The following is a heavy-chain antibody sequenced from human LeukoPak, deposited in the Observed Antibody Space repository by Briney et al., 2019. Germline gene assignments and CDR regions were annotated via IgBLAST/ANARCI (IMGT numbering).Heavy chain of an antibody. D-gene: IGHD5-24*01. J-gene: IGHJ4*02. V-gene: IGHV4-38-2*01. Sequence: PSETLSLTCAVSGYSISSGYYWGWIRQPPGKGLEGIGTIYHSGSTYYNASLKSRVTISVDTTKNQFSLKLSSVPAADTAVYYCARVGSRDGYNFDYWGQGTLVTVSS. CDR3: ARVGSRDGYNFDY. CDR1: GYSISSGYY. CDR2: IYHSGST.